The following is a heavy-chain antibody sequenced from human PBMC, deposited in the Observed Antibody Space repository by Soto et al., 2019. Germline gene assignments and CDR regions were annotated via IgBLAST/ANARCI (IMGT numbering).Heavy chain of an antibody. Sequence: ASETLSLTCSVSVGSISIGYYCWRWIRQPPGKGLEWIGNIYYSGNTYYNPSLKSRLIISIDTSKKQFSLKVGSVTAADTAVYYCASSSIYGMDVWGQGTTVTVSS. D-gene: IGHD3-9*01. J-gene: IGHJ6*02. CDR1: VGSISIGYYC. V-gene: IGHV4-30-4*01. CDR2: IYYSGNT. CDR3: ASSSIYGMDV.